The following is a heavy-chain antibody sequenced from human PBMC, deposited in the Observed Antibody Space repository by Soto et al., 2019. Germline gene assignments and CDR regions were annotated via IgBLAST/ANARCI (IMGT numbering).Heavy chain of an antibody. D-gene: IGHD3-16*01. CDR3: AKDACRITLRFGPA. Sequence: GGSLRLSCAASGFTFSTYAMAWVRQAPGKGLERVSGVSASGLNTDYADPVKGRFTISRDNSKNTLYLQMNSLRAEDTAVYYCAKDACRITLRFGPAWGQGTLVTVSS. CDR1: GFTFSTYA. V-gene: IGHV3-23*01. J-gene: IGHJ1*01. CDR2: VSASGLNT.